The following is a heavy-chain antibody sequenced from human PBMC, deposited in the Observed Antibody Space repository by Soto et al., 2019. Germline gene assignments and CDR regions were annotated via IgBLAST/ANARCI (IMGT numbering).Heavy chain of an antibody. CDR3: ARRDTSGFLRYFDN. CDR2: IVPNVGTV. D-gene: IGHD3-3*01. CDR1: GYTFTSYG. V-gene: IGHV1-69*06. Sequence: ASVKVSCKASGYTFTSYGISWVRQAPGQGLEWMGGIVPNVGTVNYAQKFQGRVTITADKSTGTAYMELSSLRSEDTALYYCARRDTSGFLRYFDNWGQGTLVTVSS. J-gene: IGHJ4*02.